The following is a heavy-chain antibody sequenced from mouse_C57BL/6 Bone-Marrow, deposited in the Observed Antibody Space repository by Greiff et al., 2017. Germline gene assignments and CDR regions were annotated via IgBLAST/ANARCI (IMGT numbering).Heavy chain of an antibody. CDR2: IDPSDSYP. CDR1: GYTFTSYW. J-gene: IGHJ2*01. V-gene: IGHV1-69*01. Sequence: QVQLQQPGAELVMPGASVKLSCKASGYTFTSYWMHWVKQRPGQGLEWIGEIDPSDSYPNYNQKFKGKSTLTVDKSSSTAYMQLSSLTSEDSAVYCWARETAQVYFDYWGQGTTLTVSS. CDR3: ARETAQVYFDY. D-gene: IGHD3-2*02.